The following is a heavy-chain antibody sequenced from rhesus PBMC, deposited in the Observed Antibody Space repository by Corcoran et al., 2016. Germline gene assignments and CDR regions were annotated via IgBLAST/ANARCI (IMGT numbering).Heavy chain of an antibody. Sequence: EVQLVESGGGLAKPGGSLRLSCAASGFTFSSYWMNWVRQAPGKGVEWVSAIKSGGDTTYYADSVKGRFTISRDNSKNTLSLQMNSLRAEDTAVYYCAKWNYGLDSWGQGVVVTVSP. V-gene: IGHV3S25*01. CDR3: AKWNYGLDS. CDR1: GFTFSSYW. CDR2: IKSGGDTT. J-gene: IGHJ6*01.